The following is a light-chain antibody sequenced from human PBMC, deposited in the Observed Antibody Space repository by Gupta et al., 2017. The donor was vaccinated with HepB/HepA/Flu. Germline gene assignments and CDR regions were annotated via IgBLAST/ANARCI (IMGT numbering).Light chain of an antibody. J-gene: IGKJ1*01. CDR3: QQYNTYWS. CDR2: KAS. Sequence: DIQMTQSPSTLSASVGDRVTITCRASQSVSKWVAWYQQKPGTVPNLLIYKASRGQNGVPSRFSGSGSGTEFTLTSSGRQPDDFATYYCQQYNTYWSFGQGTKVEIK. V-gene: IGKV1-5*03. CDR1: QSVSKW.